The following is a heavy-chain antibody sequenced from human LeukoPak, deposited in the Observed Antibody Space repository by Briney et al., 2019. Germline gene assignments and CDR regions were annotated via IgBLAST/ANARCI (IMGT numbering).Heavy chain of an antibody. CDR2: IYYGGST. CDR1: GVSISSYY. Sequence: SETLSLTCTVSGVSISSYYWSWIRQPPGKGLEWIGDIYYGGSTNYNPSLKSRVTTSADTSKNQFSLKLRSVTAADTAVYYCARVTGYMIEDYFDYWGQGTLVTVSS. V-gene: IGHV4-59*01. CDR3: ARVTGYMIEDYFDY. D-gene: IGHD3-22*01. J-gene: IGHJ4*02.